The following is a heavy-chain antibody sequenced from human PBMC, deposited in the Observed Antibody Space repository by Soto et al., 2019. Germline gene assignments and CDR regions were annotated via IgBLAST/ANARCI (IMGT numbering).Heavy chain of an antibody. V-gene: IGHV1-24*01. CDR1: GYTLTELS. J-gene: IGHJ6*03. CDR3: ARESGGATATLDYYYFYMDV. CDR2: FDPEDGET. D-gene: IGHD5-12*01. Sequence: ASVKVSCKVSGYTLTELSMHWVRQAPGKGLEWMGGFDPEDGETIYAQKFQGRVTMTRDTSVRTAFMELNWLKSDDTAVYYCARESGGATATLDYYYFYMDVWCIGTTVTVSS.